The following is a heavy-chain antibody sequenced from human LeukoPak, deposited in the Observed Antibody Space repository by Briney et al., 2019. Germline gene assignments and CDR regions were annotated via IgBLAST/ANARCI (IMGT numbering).Heavy chain of an antibody. CDR3: ATDGWRVGATFDY. Sequence: GESLRLSCVGSGFTVSNAWMSWVRQAPGKGLEWVGRDKSKTDGGLTDYAAPVKGRFTISRDDSEKTVYVQMNSLKTEDTAVYYCATDGWRVGATFDYWGQGTLVTVSS. CDR2: DKSKTDGGLT. D-gene: IGHD1-26*01. CDR1: GFTVSNAW. J-gene: IGHJ4*02. V-gene: IGHV3-15*01.